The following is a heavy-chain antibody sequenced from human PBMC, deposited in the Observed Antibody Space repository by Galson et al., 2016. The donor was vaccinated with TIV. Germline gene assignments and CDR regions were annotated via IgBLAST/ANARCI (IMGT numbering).Heavy chain of an antibody. Sequence: SLRLSCAASGFNFDVRWMSWLRQVPGKELEWVGRIRSGSEAGTTDYAATVKGRFTISRDDSKDTLYLQINNLKIEDTAVYYCASFNTKDAFDSWGQGTLVIVSS. CDR1: GFNFDVRW. V-gene: IGHV3-15*01. D-gene: IGHD2/OR15-2a*01. CDR3: ASFNTKDAFDS. J-gene: IGHJ4*02. CDR2: IRSGSEAGTT.